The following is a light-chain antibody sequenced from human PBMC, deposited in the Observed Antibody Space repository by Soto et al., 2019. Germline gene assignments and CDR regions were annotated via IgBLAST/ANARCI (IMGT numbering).Light chain of an antibody. CDR3: CAFVRSNALL. J-gene: IGLJ2*01. V-gene: IGLV1-40*01. CDR2: GNS. Sequence: QSVLTQPPSVSGAPGQRVTISCTGRSSNIGAGYDVHWYQQLPGTAPKLLIYGNSNRPSGVPDRFSGSKSGTSASLAITGLQAEDEADYYCCAFVRSNALLFGGGTKLTVL. CDR1: SSNIGAGYD.